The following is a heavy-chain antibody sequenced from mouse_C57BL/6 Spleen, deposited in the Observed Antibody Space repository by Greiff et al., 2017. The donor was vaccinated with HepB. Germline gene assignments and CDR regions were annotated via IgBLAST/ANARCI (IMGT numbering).Heavy chain of an antibody. CDR2: INPNNGGT. V-gene: IGHV1-26*01. CDR1: GYTFTDYY. J-gene: IGHJ2*01. Sequence: EVQLQQSGPELVKPGASVKISCKASGYTFTDYYMNWVKQSHGKSLEWIGDINPNNGGTSYNQKFKGKATLTVDKSSSTAYMELRSLTSEDSAVYYCARRPGYFDYWGQGTTLTVSS. CDR3: ARRPGYFDY.